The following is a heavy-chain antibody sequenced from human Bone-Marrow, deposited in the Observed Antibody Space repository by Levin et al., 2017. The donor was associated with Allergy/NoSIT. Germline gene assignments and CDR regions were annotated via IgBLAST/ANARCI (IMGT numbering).Heavy chain of an antibody. CDR1: GYTFTSYG. CDR2: ISAYNGNT. Sequence: ASVKVSCKASGYTFTSYGFNWVRQAPGQGLEWMGWISAYNGNTDYPQNPQGRVTLTTDTSTSTAYMDLRSLRSDDTAVYYCARDRASGSYGVSDFWGQGTLVTVSS. D-gene: IGHD1-26*01. V-gene: IGHV1-18*01. CDR3: ARDRASGSYGVSDF. J-gene: IGHJ4*02.